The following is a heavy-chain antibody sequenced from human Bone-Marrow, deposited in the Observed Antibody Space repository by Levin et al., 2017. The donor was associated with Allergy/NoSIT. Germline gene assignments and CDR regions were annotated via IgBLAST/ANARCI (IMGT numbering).Heavy chain of an antibody. CDR3: ARGSSIAAPYGMDG. J-gene: IGHJ6*02. V-gene: IGHV3-66*01. D-gene: IGHD6-6*01. CDR2: VYSGGST. Sequence: GESLKISCAASGFTVSTNYMTWVRQAPGKGLEWVSAVYSGGSTYHADSVKGRFTISRDNSKNTLYLQMNSLRAEDTAVYYCARGSSIAAPYGMDGWGQGTTVTVSS. CDR1: GFTVSTNY.